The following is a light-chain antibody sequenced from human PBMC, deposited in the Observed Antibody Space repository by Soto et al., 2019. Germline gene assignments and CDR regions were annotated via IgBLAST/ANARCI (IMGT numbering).Light chain of an antibody. CDR1: QSISSY. CDR3: QQFNSYPPT. CDR2: AAS. Sequence: DIQMTQSPSSLSASVGDRVTITCRASQSISSYLNWYQQKPGKAPKLLIYAASTLQSGVPSRFSGSGSGTEFTLTISSLQPEDFATYYCQQFNSYPPTFGGGTKVDIK. J-gene: IGKJ4*01. V-gene: IGKV1-9*01.